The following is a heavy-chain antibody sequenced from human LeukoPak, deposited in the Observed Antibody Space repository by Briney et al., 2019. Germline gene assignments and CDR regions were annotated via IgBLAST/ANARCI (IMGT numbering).Heavy chain of an antibody. D-gene: IGHD3-10*01. CDR3: ARVLSQYYYYYGMDV. Sequence: PGGSLRLSCAASGFTFSSYGMHRVRQAPGKGLEWVAVIWYDGSNKYYADSVKGRFTISRDNSKNTLYLQMNSLRAEDTAVYYCARVLSQYYYYYGMDVWGQGTTVTVSS. J-gene: IGHJ6*02. CDR1: GFTFSSYG. CDR2: IWYDGSNK. V-gene: IGHV3-33*01.